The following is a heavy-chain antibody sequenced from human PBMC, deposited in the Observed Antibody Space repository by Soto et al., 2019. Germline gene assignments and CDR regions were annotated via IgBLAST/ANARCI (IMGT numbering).Heavy chain of an antibody. D-gene: IGHD4-17*01. J-gene: IGHJ4*02. V-gene: IGHV1-69*08. Sequence: QVQLVQSGAEVKKPGSSVKVSCKAAGCTFSRYTISRVRQDPGQGLEWMGRISTIIGIANYAQKIQGRVTITADKSTSTAYMELISLRSEDTAVYYCAREIPYYGDYLCDFDYWGQGTLVTVSS. CDR1: GCTFSRYT. CDR2: ISTIIGIA. CDR3: AREIPYYGDYLCDFDY.